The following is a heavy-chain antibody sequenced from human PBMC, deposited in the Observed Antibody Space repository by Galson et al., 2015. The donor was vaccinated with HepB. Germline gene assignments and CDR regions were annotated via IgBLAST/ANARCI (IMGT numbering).Heavy chain of an antibody. CDR1: GGTFSSYA. CDR2: IIPILGIA. J-gene: IGHJ6*02. CDR3: ARDVRMIVVPQTSYYYYGMDV. Sequence: SVKVSCKASGGTFSSYAISWVRQAPGQGLEWMGRIIPILGIANYAQKFQGRVTITADKSTSTAYMELSSLRSEDTAVYYCARDVRMIVVPQTSYYYYGMDVWGQGTTVTVSS. V-gene: IGHV1-69*04. D-gene: IGHD3-22*01.